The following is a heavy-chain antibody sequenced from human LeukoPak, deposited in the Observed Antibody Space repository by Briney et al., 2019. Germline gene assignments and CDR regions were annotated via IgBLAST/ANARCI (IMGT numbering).Heavy chain of an antibody. D-gene: IGHD2-2*01. Sequence: GASVKVSCKASGYTFTGYYMHWVRQAPGQGLEWMGWINPNSGGTNYAQKFQGRVTMTRDTSISTAYMELSRLRSDDTAVYYCATIAIYCSSTSCARSDFDYWGQGTLVTVSS. CDR1: GYTFTGYY. CDR2: INPNSGGT. CDR3: ATIAIYCSSTSCARSDFDY. V-gene: IGHV1-2*02. J-gene: IGHJ4*02.